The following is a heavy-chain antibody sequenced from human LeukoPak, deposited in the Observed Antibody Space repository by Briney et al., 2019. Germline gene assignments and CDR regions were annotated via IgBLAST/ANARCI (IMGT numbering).Heavy chain of an antibody. CDR3: ARVKYYYDNSGAYFFDY. J-gene: IGHJ4*02. CDR1: GFIFDDYG. V-gene: IGHV3-20*04. D-gene: IGHD3-22*01. CDR2: INWTGGST. Sequence: GGSLRLSCAASGFIFDDYGMSWVRQVPGKGLEWVSGINWTGGSTGYGDSVKGRFTISRDNAKNSLYLHMTSLRAEDTGMYYCARVKYYYDNSGAYFFDYCGQGTLVTVSS.